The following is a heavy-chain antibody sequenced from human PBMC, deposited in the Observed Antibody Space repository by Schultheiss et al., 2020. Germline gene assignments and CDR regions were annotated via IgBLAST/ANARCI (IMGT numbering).Heavy chain of an antibody. CDR1: GYTFTSYG. J-gene: IGHJ6*04. V-gene: IGHV1-18*01. CDR2: ISAYNGNT. D-gene: IGHD2-21*02. Sequence: ASVKVSCKASGYTFTSYGISWVRQAPGQGLEWMGWISAYNGNTNYAQKLQGRVTMTTDTSTSTAYMELRSLRSDDTAVYYCAREGNVVVTAIAMHYYYYGMDVWGEVTTVNVSS. CDR3: AREGNVVVTAIAMHYYYYGMDV.